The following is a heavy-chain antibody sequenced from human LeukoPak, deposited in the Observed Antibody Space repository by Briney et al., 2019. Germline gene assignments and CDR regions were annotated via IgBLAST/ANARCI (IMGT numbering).Heavy chain of an antibody. CDR1: GFTFSSYS. CDR3: AKDSDCSSTSCYSAEYFQH. J-gene: IGHJ1*01. Sequence: GGSLRLSCAASGFTFSSYSMNWVRQAPGKGLEWVSSISSSSSYIYYADSVKGRFTISRDNAKNSLYLQMNSLRAEDTAVYYCAKDSDCSSTSCYSAEYFQHWGQGTLVTVSS. CDR2: ISSSSSYI. V-gene: IGHV3-21*01. D-gene: IGHD2-2*01.